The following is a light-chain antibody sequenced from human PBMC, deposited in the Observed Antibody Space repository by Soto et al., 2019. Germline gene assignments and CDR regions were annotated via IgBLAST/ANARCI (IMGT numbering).Light chain of an antibody. V-gene: IGKV1-5*01. CDR1: QTISSW. Sequence: DIQMTQSPSTLCGSVGDRVTITCRASQTISSWLAWYQQKPGKAPKLLIYPASTLQSGVPSRFSGSGSGTEFTLTISSLQPEDFATYHCQQVNVYPITFGQGTRLEI. CDR2: PAS. CDR3: QQVNVYPIT. J-gene: IGKJ5*01.